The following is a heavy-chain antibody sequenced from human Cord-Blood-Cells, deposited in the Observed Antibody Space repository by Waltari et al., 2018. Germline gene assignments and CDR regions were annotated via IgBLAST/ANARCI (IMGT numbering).Heavy chain of an antibody. Sequence: QVQLVESGGGVVQPGRSLRLSCAASGFTFSSYGMLWVRQAPGKGLEWVAVISYYGSNKYYADSVKGRFTISRDNSKNTLYLQMSSRRAEDTAVYYCAKQGAARHDFDYWGQGTLVTVSS. CDR3: AKQGAARHDFDY. D-gene: IGHD6-6*01. J-gene: IGHJ4*02. V-gene: IGHV3-30*18. CDR2: ISYYGSNK. CDR1: GFTFSSYG.